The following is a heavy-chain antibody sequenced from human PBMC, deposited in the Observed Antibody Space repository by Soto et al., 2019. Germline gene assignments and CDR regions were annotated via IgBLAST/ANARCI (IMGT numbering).Heavy chain of an antibody. J-gene: IGHJ5*02. V-gene: IGHV4-34*01. D-gene: IGHD3-3*01. Sequence: SETLSLTCAVYVGSFSAYYWSWIRQPPGKGLEWIGEIHQSGSTNYNPSLKSRVTISLDASKNQFSLKLGSVTAADTAVYYCARGRTYRDALFGVAIARGGWFDPWGQGTLVTVSS. CDR1: VGSFSAYY. CDR2: IHQSGST. CDR3: ARGRTYRDALFGVAIARGGWFDP.